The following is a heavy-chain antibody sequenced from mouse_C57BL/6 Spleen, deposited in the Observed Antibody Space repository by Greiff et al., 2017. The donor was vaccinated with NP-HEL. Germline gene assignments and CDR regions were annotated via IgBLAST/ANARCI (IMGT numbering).Heavy chain of an antibody. J-gene: IGHJ1*03. CDR2: ISNGGGST. CDR3: ARQAGTFWYFEV. V-gene: IGHV5-12*01. D-gene: IGHD4-1*01. CDR1: GFTFSDYY. Sequence: EVKLVESGGGLVQPGGSLKLSCAASGFTFSDYYMYWVRQTPEKRLEWVAYISNGGGSTYYPDTVKGRFTISRDNAKNTLYLQMSRLKSEDTAMYYCARQAGTFWYFEVWGTGTTVTVSS.